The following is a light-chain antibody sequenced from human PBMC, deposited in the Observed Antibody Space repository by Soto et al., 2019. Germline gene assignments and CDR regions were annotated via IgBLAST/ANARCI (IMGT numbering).Light chain of an antibody. CDR1: GGDLRDSNY. J-gene: IGLJ1*01. CDR2: DVT. CDR3: LTGNNYRV. Sequence: QSALTQPPSASWSPGQSVTVSCTGIGGDLRDSNYVSWYQQHPGKAPKLIIYDVTKRPSGVPDRFSGSKSGNTASLTVSGLQAEDEADYFCLTGNNYRVFGTGTKVTVL. V-gene: IGLV2-8*01.